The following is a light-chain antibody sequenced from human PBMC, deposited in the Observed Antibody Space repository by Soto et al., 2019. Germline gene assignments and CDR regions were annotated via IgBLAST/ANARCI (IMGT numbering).Light chain of an antibody. Sequence: DIVMTQSPDSLAVSLGERATINCKSSQSVLYSRNNKHYLAWYQQKPGQPPKLLIYWASTRESGVPDRFSGSGSGTDFTLTISSLQAEDVAVYYCQQYYSAPITFGQGTRLEI. CDR2: WAS. CDR3: QQYYSAPIT. J-gene: IGKJ5*01. V-gene: IGKV4-1*01. CDR1: QSVLYSRNNKHY.